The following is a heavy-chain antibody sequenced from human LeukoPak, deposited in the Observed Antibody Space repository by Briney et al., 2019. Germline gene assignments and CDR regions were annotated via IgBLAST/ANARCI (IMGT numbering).Heavy chain of an antibody. CDR3: TRLQIAVAGPNWFDP. J-gene: IGHJ5*02. V-gene: IGHV3-7*01. D-gene: IGHD6-19*01. CDR1: KFTFSSYW. CDR2: IKQDGSVQ. Sequence: GGSLRLSCAASKFTFSSYWMSWVRQAPGKGLEWVANIKQDGSVQFYIDSLKGRFSVSRDNAKNSLYLQMNGLRVEDTAVYYCTRLQIAVAGPNWFDPWGQGTLVTVSS.